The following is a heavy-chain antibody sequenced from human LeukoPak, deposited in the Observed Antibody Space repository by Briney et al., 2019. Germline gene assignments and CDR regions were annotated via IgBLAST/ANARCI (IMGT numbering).Heavy chain of an antibody. D-gene: IGHD3-22*01. CDR3: TTESHLNYYDSSGYGY. CDR2: IKSKTDGGTP. J-gene: IGHJ4*02. CDR1: GFTFSNAW. Sequence: NTGGSLRLSCAASGFTFSNAWMTWVRQAPGKGLEWVGRIKSKTDGGTPEYAAPVKGRFTISRDDSENTLFLQMNSLKTEDTAVYYCTTESHLNYYDSSGYGYWGQGTLVTVSS. V-gene: IGHV3-15*01.